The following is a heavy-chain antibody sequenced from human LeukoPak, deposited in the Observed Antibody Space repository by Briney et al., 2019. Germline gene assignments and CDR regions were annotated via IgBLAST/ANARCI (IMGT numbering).Heavy chain of an antibody. J-gene: IGHJ4*02. CDR2: LSYDGSIK. CDR3: ARDLVAGSPDYFDY. Sequence: HTGGSLRLPCAASGFTFSSSPMHWLRQAPGQGLEWVAVLSYDGSIKSYADSVKGRFTISRDTSKNTLYLQMNSLRAEDTAVYYCARDLVAGSPDYFDYWGQGTLVTVSS. CDR1: GFTFSSSP. D-gene: IGHD6-19*01. V-gene: IGHV3-30-3*01.